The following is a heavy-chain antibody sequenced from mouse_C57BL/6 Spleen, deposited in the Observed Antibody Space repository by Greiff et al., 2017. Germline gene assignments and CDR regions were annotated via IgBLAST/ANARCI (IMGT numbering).Heavy chain of an antibody. J-gene: IGHJ2*01. CDR3: TRGGYSNYGALDY. CDR2: IDPETGGT. D-gene: IGHD2-5*01. V-gene: IGHV1-15*01. CDR1: GYTFTDYE. Sequence: VQGVESGAELVRPGASVTLSCKASGYTFTDYEMHWVKQTPVHGLEWIGAIDPETGGTAYNQKFKGKAILTADKSSSTAYMELRSLTSEDSAVYYCTRGGYSNYGALDYWGQGTTLTVSS.